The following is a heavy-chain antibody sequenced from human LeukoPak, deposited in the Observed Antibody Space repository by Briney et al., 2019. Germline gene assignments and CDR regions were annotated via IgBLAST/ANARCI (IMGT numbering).Heavy chain of an antibody. V-gene: IGHV3-30*18. D-gene: IGHD5-18*01. J-gene: IGHJ4*02. CDR2: ISYDGSNK. Sequence: GGSLRLSCAASGFTFSDYYMSWIRQAPGKWLEWVAVISYDGSNKYYADSVKGRFTISRDNSKNTLYLQMNSLRAEDTAVYYCAKGRATAMVNFLDYWGQGTLVTVSS. CDR1: GFTFSDYY. CDR3: AKGRATAMVNFLDY.